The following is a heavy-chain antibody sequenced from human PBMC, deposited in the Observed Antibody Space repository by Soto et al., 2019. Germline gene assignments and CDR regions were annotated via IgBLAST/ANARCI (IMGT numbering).Heavy chain of an antibody. CDR3: AREEISGDYVFDY. CDR1: GGTFSSYA. D-gene: IGHD4-17*01. Sequence: SVKVSCKASGGTFSSYAISWLRQAPGQGLEWMGGIIPIFGTANYAQKFQGRVTITADESTSTAYMELSSLRSEDTAVYYCAREEISGDYVFDYWGKGTLVTVSS. CDR2: IIPIFGTA. J-gene: IGHJ4*02. V-gene: IGHV1-69*13.